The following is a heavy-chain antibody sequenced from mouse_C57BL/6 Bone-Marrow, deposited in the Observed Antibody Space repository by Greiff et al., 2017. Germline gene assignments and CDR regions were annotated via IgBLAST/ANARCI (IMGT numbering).Heavy chain of an antibody. CDR1: GYTFTSYW. CDR2: IDPSDSYT. J-gene: IGHJ1*03. D-gene: IGHD1-1*01. CDR3: ARDNYGRSYWYFDV. Sequence: VQLKQPGAELVMPGASVKLSCKASGYTFTSYWMHWVKQRPGQGLEWIGEIDPSDSYTNYNQKFKGKSTLTVDKSSSTAYMQLSSLTSEDSAVYYCARDNYGRSYWYFDVWGTGTTVTVSS. V-gene: IGHV1-69*01.